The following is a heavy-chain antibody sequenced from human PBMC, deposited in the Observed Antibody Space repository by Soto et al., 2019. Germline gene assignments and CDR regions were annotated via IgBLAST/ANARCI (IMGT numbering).Heavy chain of an antibody. CDR3: ARCAGGNWFDP. V-gene: IGHV4-30-2*01. Sequence: SETLSRTCTVSGGSIGSGYWSWIRQPPGKGLEWIGYIYHSGSTYYNPSLKSRVTISVDRSKNQFSLKLSSVTAADTAVYYCARCAGGNWFDPWGQGTLVTVSS. D-gene: IGHD3-16*01. J-gene: IGHJ5*02. CDR1: GGSIGSGY. CDR2: IYHSGST.